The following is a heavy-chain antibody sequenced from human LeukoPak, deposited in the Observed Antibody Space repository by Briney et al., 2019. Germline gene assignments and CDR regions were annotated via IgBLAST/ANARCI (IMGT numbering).Heavy chain of an antibody. D-gene: IGHD3-3*02. Sequence: PGGSLRLSCAASGFTFSSHAMSWVRQAPGKGLEWVSTISGSGGSTFYADSVKGRFTISRDNSKNTLYLQMNRLRAEDTAVYYCAKLIGDLVLEKFWGQGTLVTVSS. CDR2: ISGSGGST. V-gene: IGHV3-23*01. CDR3: AKLIGDLVLEKF. CDR1: GFTFSSHA. J-gene: IGHJ4*02.